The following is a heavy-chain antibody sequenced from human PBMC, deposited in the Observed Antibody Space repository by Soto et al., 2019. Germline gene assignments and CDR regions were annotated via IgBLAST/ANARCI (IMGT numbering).Heavy chain of an antibody. CDR3: ARDHDYSTYSGIDV. Sequence: QVQLVESGGGVVQPGRSLRLSCAASGFTFSSYAMHWVRQAPGKGLEWVAVISYDGSNKYYADSVKGRFTISRDNSKNTLYLQMNSLRAEDTAVYYCARDHDYSTYSGIDVWGQGTTVTVSS. V-gene: IGHV3-30-3*01. CDR1: GFTFSSYA. CDR2: ISYDGSNK. J-gene: IGHJ6*02. D-gene: IGHD4-4*01.